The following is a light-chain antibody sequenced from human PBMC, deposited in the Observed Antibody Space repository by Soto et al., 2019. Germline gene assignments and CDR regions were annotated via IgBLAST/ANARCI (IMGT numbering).Light chain of an antibody. Sequence: ETVLTQSPATLSLSPGEGATLSCRASQSVSSFLAWYQQKPGQAPRLLIYDASNRATGIPARFSGSGSGTDFTLTISSLEPEDFAVYYCQQRNSWPGTFGQGTKVDIK. J-gene: IGKJ1*01. CDR2: DAS. CDR1: QSVSSF. CDR3: QQRNSWPGT. V-gene: IGKV3-11*01.